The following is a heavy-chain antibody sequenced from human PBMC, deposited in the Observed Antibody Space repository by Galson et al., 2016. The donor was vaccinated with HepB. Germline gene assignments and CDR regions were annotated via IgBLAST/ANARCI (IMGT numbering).Heavy chain of an antibody. V-gene: IGHV4-34*01. D-gene: IGHD1-1*01. CDR1: GGSFSGYF. J-gene: IGHJ5*02. CDR3: PRHDMALTTASGLWFDP. Sequence: SETLSLTCAVSGGSFSGYFWNWIRQSPGKGLEWIGDISHSGNTNYNPPLKSRVSRSIDTSKKQFSLKLTSVTAADTAVYYCPRHDMALTTASGLWFDPWGQGTLGTVAS. CDR2: ISHSGNT.